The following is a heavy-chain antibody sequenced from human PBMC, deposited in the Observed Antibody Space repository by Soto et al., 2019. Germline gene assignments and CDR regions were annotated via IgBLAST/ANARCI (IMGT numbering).Heavy chain of an antibody. V-gene: IGHV2-5*02. CDR3: AHTAPAAAGSRYYYGMDV. J-gene: IGHJ6*02. Sequence: QITLKESGPTLVEPTQTLTLTCTFSGFSLSTSGVGVGWIRQPPGKALEWLALIYWDDDKRYSPSLKSRLTITKDTSKNQVVLTMTNMDPVDTATYYCAHTAPAAAGSRYYYGMDVWGQGTTVTVSS. D-gene: IGHD6-13*01. CDR1: GFSLSTSGVG. CDR2: IYWDDDK.